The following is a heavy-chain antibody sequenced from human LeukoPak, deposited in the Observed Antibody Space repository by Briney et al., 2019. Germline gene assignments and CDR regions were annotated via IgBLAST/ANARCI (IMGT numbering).Heavy chain of an antibody. Sequence: GRSLRLSCAASGFTFSSYGMHWVRQAPGQGLEREAVIWYDGSNKYYADSVEGRFTISRDNSKNTLYLQMNSLRAEDTAVYYCARGKRSDLGYCSGGSCYSEYYFDYWGQGTLVTVSS. CDR1: GFTFSSYG. CDR2: IWYDGSNK. V-gene: IGHV3-33*01. D-gene: IGHD2-15*01. CDR3: ARGKRSDLGYCSGGSCYSEYYFDY. J-gene: IGHJ4*02.